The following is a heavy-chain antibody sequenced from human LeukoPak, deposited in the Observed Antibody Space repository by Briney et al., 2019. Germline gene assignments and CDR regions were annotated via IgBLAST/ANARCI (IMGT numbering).Heavy chain of an antibody. CDR1: GYSFTSYW. V-gene: IGHV5-51*01. CDR2: IYPGDSDT. J-gene: IGHJ6*02. D-gene: IGHD3-22*01. CDR3: ASAIRYYDSSGYPPHYYYNYGMDV. Sequence: GESLKISCKGSGYSFTSYWIGWVRQMPGKGLGWMGIIYPGDSDTRYSPSFQGQVTISADKSISTAYLQWSSLKASDTAMYYCASAIRYYDSSGYPPHYYYNYGMDVWGQGTTVTVSS.